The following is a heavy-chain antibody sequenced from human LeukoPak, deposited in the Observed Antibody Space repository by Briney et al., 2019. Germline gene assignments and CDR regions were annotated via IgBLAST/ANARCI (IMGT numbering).Heavy chain of an antibody. J-gene: IGHJ4*02. CDR1: GASISSWY. Sequence: SETLSLTCTISGASISSWYWSWIRQPPGRGLEWIGDIYGGGSTNYMSSLRSRVTISVDTSKNHFSLKLSSVTAADTAVYYCARQTTLVGYSSGLGFNYWGQGALVTVSS. D-gene: IGHD6-19*01. CDR2: IYGGGST. CDR3: ARQTTLVGYSSGLGFNY. V-gene: IGHV4-59*01.